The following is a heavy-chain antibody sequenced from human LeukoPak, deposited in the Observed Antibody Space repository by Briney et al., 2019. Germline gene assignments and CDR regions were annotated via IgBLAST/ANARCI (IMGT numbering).Heavy chain of an antibody. J-gene: IGHJ6*02. CDR2: ISGDGGST. V-gene: IGHV3-43*02. Sequence: GGSLRLSCAASGFTFDDYAMHWVRQAPGKGLEWVSLISGDGGSTYYADSVKGRFTISRDNSKNSLYLQMNSLRTEDTALYYCAKDSRKVRYFDWQYFYYYYGMDVWGQGTTVTVSS. CDR3: AKDSRKVRYFDWQYFYYYYGMDV. CDR1: GFTFDDYA. D-gene: IGHD3-9*01.